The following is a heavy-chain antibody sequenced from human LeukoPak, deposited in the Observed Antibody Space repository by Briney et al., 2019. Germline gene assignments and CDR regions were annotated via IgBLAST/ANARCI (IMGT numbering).Heavy chain of an antibody. J-gene: IGHJ4*02. CDR3: ARVQDCGLFRWY. CDR1: GFTVSNKY. CDR2: IYSDGGT. V-gene: IGHV3-66*01. Sequence: GGSLRLSCATSGFTVSNKYMTWVRQAPGKGLEWVSVIYSDGGTYYADSVRGRFTISSDNTKNTLYLQMNSLRAEDTAVYYSARVQDCGLFRWYWGQGTLVTVSS. D-gene: IGHD2-21*01.